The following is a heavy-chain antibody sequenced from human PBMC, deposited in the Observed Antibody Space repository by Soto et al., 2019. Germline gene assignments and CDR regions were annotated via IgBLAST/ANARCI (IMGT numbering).Heavy chain of an antibody. CDR3: AGSSAYYDILTGYSPNWFDP. CDR2: IYYSGST. CDR1: GGSISSSSYY. J-gene: IGHJ5*02. Sequence: SETLSLTCTVSGGSISSSSYYWGWIRQPPGKGLEWIGSIYYSGSTYYNPSLKSRVTISVDASKNQFSLKLSSVTAADTAVYYCAGSSAYYDILTGYSPNWFDPWGQGTLVTVSS. V-gene: IGHV4-39*01. D-gene: IGHD3-9*01.